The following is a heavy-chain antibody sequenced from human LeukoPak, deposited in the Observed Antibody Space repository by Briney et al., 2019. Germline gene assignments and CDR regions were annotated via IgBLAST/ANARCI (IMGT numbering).Heavy chain of an antibody. CDR3: AREQQLDHFDY. Sequence: SQTLSLTCAISGDSVSSNSAAWIWIRQSPSRGLEWLGRTYYRSRWYNDYAISVKSRITINPDTSKNQFSLQLNSVTPEDTAVYYCAREQQLDHFDYWGQGTLVTVS. J-gene: IGHJ4*02. V-gene: IGHV6-1*01. CDR1: GDSVSSNSAA. CDR2: TYYRSRWYN. D-gene: IGHD6-13*01.